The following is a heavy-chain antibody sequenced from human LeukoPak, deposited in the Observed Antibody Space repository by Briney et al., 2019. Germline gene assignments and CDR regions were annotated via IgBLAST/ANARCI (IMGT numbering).Heavy chain of an antibody. CDR1: GFTFSSYG. D-gene: IGHD3-22*01. J-gene: IGHJ4*02. V-gene: IGHV3-30*02. CDR3: AKPFPSSGYYDGVQYYFDY. Sequence: GGSLRLSCAAPGFTFSSYGMHWVRQAPGKGLEWVAFIRYDGSNKYYADSVKGRFTISRDNSKNTLYLQMNSLRAEDTAVYYCAKPFPSSGYYDGVQYYFDYWGQGTLVTVSS. CDR2: IRYDGSNK.